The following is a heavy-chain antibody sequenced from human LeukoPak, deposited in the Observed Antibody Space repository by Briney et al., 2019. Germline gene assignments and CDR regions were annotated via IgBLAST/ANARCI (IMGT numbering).Heavy chain of an antibody. CDR2: IYYSGST. CDR1: GGSVSSGSYY. Sequence: SETLSLTCTVSGGSVSSGSYYWSWIRQPPGKGLEWIAYIYYSGSTNYNPSLRSRVTISVDTSKNQFSLKLSSVTAADTAVYYCARVVTTGSYFDHWGQGTLVTVSS. V-gene: IGHV4-61*01. CDR3: ARVVTTGSYFDH. J-gene: IGHJ4*02. D-gene: IGHD4-17*01.